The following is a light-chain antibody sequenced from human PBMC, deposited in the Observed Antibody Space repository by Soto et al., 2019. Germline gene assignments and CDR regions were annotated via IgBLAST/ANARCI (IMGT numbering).Light chain of an antibody. CDR3: QQSYSTLYT. Sequence: DIQMTQPPSSLSASVGDRVTITCRASQSISSYLNWYQQKPGKAPKLLIYAASSLQSGVPSRFSGSGSETDFTLTISSLQPEDFATYYCQQSYSTLYTFGQGTKLEIK. CDR1: QSISSY. CDR2: AAS. J-gene: IGKJ2*01. V-gene: IGKV1-39*01.